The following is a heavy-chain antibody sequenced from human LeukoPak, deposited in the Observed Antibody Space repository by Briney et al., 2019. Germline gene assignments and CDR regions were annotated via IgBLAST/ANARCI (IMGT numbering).Heavy chain of an antibody. CDR3: ARERREQLLPPYTRLVTYFDY. Sequence: SETLSLTCTVSGGSISSSSYYWGWIRQPPGKGLEWIGSIYYSGSIYYNPSLKSRVTISVDTSKNQLSLKLRSVTAADTAVYYCARERREQLLPPYTRLVTYFDYWGQGTLVTVSS. J-gene: IGHJ4*02. CDR2: IYYSGSI. CDR1: GGSISSSSYY. D-gene: IGHD1-26*01. V-gene: IGHV4-39*07.